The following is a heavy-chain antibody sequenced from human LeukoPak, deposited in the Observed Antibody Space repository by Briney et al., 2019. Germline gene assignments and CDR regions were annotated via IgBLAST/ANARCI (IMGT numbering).Heavy chain of an antibody. D-gene: IGHD2-2*01. CDR1: GFTFSSYA. CDR2: ISGSGGST. J-gene: IGHJ4*02. Sequence: PGGSLRLSCAASGFTFSSYAMSWVRHAPGKGLEWVSAISGSGGSTYYADSVKGRFTISRDNSKNTLYLQMNSLRAEDTAVYYCAKWRLRDIVVVPAAPGYDYWGQGTLVTVSS. CDR3: AKWRLRDIVVVPAAPGYDY. V-gene: IGHV3-23*01.